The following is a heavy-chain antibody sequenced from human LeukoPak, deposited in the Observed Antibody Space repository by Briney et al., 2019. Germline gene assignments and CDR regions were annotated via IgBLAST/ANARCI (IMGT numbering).Heavy chain of an antibody. CDR2: INHSGST. Sequence: SGTLSLTCAVYGGSFSGYYWSWIRQPPGKGLEWIGEINHSGSTNYNPSLKSRVTISVDTSKNQFSLKLSSVTAADTAVYYCARAPFRGLRASYYYGMDVWGQGTTVTVSS. V-gene: IGHV4-34*01. CDR3: ARAPFRGLRASYYYGMDV. J-gene: IGHJ6*02. D-gene: IGHD4-17*01. CDR1: GGSFSGYY.